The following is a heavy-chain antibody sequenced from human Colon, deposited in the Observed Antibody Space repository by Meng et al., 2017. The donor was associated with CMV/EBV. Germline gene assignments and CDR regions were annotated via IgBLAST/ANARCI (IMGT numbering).Heavy chain of an antibody. CDR2: IRYDGSNK. CDR1: GFTFSSYG. V-gene: IGHV3-30*02. Sequence: GESLKISCAASGFTFSSYGMHWVRQAPGKGLEWVAFIRYDGSNKYYADSVKGRFTIPRDNSKNTLYLQMNSLRAEDTAVYYCAKERDYGHYFDYWGQGTLVTVSS. J-gene: IGHJ4*02. CDR3: AKERDYGHYFDY. D-gene: IGHD4-17*01.